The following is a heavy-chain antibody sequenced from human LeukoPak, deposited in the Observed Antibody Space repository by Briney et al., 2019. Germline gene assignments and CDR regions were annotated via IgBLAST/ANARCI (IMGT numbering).Heavy chain of an antibody. Sequence: PSETLSLTCAVYGGSFSGYYWNWIRQPPGKGLEWIGEINNSGSTNYNPSLKSRVTISRDTSKNQFSLKLGSVTAADTAVYYCARGRAFFDWGQGTLVTVSS. D-gene: IGHD3-3*02. CDR3: ARGRAFFD. V-gene: IGHV4-34*01. CDR1: GGSFSGYY. J-gene: IGHJ4*02. CDR2: INNSGST.